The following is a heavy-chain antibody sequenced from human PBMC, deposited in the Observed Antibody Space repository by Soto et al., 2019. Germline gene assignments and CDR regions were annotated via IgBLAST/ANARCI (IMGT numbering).Heavy chain of an antibody. V-gene: IGHV4-39*07. J-gene: IGHJ6*03. CDR1: GGSISSISYY. CDR3: ARGLANDYYYYYMDV. Sequence: SETLSLTCTVSGGSISSISYYWGCIRQPPGKGLEWIGSIYYSGSTYYNPSLKSRVTISVDTSKNQFSLKLSSVTAADTAVYYCARGLANDYYYYYMDVWGKGTTVTVSS. CDR2: IYYSGST.